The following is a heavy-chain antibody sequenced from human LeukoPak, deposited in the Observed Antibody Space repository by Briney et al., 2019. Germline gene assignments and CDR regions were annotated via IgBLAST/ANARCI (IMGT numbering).Heavy chain of an antibody. CDR3: AKHVPIAVAEDYFDY. CDR1: GLTFRSYA. Sequence: GGSLRLYCAASGLTFRSYAMRWVRQAPGKGLEGVSGISGSCASTYYADSVKGRFTISRDNSKNTLYLQMNSLRADDTAVYYCAKHVPIAVAEDYFDYWGQGTLVTVSA. D-gene: IGHD6-19*01. V-gene: IGHV3-23*01. CDR2: ISGSCAST. J-gene: IGHJ4*02.